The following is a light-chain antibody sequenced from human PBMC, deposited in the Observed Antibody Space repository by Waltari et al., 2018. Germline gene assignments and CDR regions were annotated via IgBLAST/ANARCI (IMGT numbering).Light chain of an antibody. J-gene: IGLJ2*01. V-gene: IGLV1-36*01. CDR1: SSKIGDSA. Sequence: QSALTQPPSVSGAPRQRVTISCSWTSSKIGDSAVTWYQHRPGKPPKLVIYYDDLVPSGVSDRFSGSKSGSSASLAISGLQSEDEAVYFCAAWDISLNNLLFGGGTKLTVL. CDR2: YDD. CDR3: AAWDISLNNLL.